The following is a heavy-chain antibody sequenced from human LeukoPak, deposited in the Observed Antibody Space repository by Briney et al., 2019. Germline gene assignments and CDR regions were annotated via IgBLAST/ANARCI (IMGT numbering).Heavy chain of an antibody. V-gene: IGHV5-51*01. CDR3: ARQYDILTGPR. D-gene: IGHD3-9*01. CDR2: IYPDDPRT. CDR1: GYRFTSYW. Sequence: GESLKTSCQGSGYRFTSYWIVWVRQMPGKGLECMGTIYPDDPRTRYSPSFQGQVTISADKSISTAYLQWSSLKASDTAMYYCARQYDILTGPRWGQGTLVTVSS. J-gene: IGHJ4*02.